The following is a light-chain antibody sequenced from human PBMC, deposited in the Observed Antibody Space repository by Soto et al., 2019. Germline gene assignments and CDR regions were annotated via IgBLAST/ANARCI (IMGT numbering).Light chain of an antibody. Sequence: EIVLTQSPGTLSLSPGERATLSCRASQVVSSSYLAWYQQTPGQAPRLLISEASRRATGIPDRLSGSASGTDFTLTISRLEPEDCAVYDCQQYGSLPETFGRGTRVEIE. J-gene: IGKJ1*01. V-gene: IGKV3-20*01. CDR2: EAS. CDR3: QQYGSLPET. CDR1: QVVSSSY.